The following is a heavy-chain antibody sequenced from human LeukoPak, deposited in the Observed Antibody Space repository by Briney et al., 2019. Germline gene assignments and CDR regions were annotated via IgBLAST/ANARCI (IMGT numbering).Heavy chain of an antibody. V-gene: IGHV3-23*01. CDR1: GFTFYNYA. D-gene: IGHD1-26*01. CDR3: AKDRSIGTYYTFDH. CDR2: ISASGVMT. Sequence: PGGSLRLSCAASGFTFYNYAMTWVRQAPGKGLEWVSSISASGVMTYYADSVKGRFTVSRDNSKNSLYLQMSSLTAADTAVYYCAKDRSIGTYYTFDHWGQGTLVTVSS. J-gene: IGHJ4*02.